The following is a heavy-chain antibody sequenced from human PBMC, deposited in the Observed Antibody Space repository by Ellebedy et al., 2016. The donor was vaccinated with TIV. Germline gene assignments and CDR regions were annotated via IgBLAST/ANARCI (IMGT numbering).Heavy chain of an antibody. CDR2: INPNSGNT. CDR1: GYIFTGFY. Sequence: AASVKVSCKASGYIFTGFYLHWVRQAPGQGLEWMGWINPNSGNTNYAQKFQGRVTMTRDTSISTAYMELSRLRSDDTAVYYCARDFDYGDYYYFDYWGQGTLVTVSS. D-gene: IGHD4-17*01. J-gene: IGHJ4*02. CDR3: ARDFDYGDYYYFDY. V-gene: IGHV1-2*02.